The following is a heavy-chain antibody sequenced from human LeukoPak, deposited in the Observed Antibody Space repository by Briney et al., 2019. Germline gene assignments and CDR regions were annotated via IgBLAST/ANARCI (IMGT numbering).Heavy chain of an antibody. CDR1: GFTVDGYA. J-gene: IGHJ2*01. V-gene: IGHV3-9*03. CDR3: AKDNRYDSSGYYYWYFDL. Sequence: GGSLRLSCAASGFTVDGYAMHWVRQAPGKGLEWVSGISWNSGSIGYADSVKGRFTISRDNAKNSLYLQMNSLRAEDMALYHCAKDNRYDSSGYYYWYFDLWGRGTLVTVSS. CDR2: ISWNSGSI. D-gene: IGHD3-22*01.